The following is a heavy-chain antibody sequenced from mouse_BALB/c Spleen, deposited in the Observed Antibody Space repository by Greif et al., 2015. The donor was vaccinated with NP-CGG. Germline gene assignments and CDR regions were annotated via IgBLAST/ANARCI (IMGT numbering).Heavy chain of an antibody. D-gene: IGHD1-1*01. V-gene: IGHV14-3*02. CDR3: AAYYYGLARFAY. CDR2: IDPANGNT. CDR1: GFNIKDTF. Sequence: EVKLMESGAELVKPGASVKLFCTASGFNIKDTFMHWVRQRPEQGLEWIGRIDPANGNTKYDPRFQGKATITADTSSNTAYLQFSSLTSEDTAVYYCAAYYYGLARFAYWGQGTLVTVSA. J-gene: IGHJ3*01.